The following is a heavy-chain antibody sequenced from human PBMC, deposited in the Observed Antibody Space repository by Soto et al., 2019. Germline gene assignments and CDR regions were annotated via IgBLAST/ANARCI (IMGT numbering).Heavy chain of an antibody. CDR2: ISYDGSNK. V-gene: IGHV3-30-3*01. CDR3: AYPRVEVPEFFAY. CDR1: GFTFSSYA. Sequence: QVQLVESGGGVVQPGRSLRLSCAASGFTFSSYAMHWVRQAPGKGLEWVAVISYDGSNKYYADSVKGRFTISRDNSKNAQYLQKNSLRAEDTAVYYCAYPRVEVPEFFAYWGQGTLVTFSS. J-gene: IGHJ4*02.